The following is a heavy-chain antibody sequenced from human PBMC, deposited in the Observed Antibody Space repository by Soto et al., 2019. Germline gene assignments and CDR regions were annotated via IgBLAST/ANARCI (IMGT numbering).Heavy chain of an antibody. CDR2: IYYSGST. Sequence: PSETLSLTCTVSGGSISSGDYYWSWIRQPPGKGLEWIGYIYYSGSTYYNPSLKSRVTISVDTSKNQFSLKLSSVTAADTAVYYCARESITIFGVVTWFDPWGQGTLVTVSS. V-gene: IGHV4-30-4*01. J-gene: IGHJ5*02. D-gene: IGHD3-3*01. CDR1: GGSISSGDYY. CDR3: ARESITIFGVVTWFDP.